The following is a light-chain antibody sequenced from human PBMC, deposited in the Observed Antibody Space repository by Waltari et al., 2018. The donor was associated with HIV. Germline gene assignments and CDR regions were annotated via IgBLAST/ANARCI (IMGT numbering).Light chain of an antibody. CDR2: KAS. J-gene: IGKJ2*01. Sequence: DIPLTHSPSTLSASVAVRVTLTCRASQTGSRCGAWFQQNPGKAPKRLIYKASILEGGVPSRFSGSGSGTECTLTISSLQPEDFATYYCHQYKSYSPYTFGQGTKLEI. CDR1: QTGSRC. CDR3: HQYKSYSPYT. V-gene: IGKV1-5*03.